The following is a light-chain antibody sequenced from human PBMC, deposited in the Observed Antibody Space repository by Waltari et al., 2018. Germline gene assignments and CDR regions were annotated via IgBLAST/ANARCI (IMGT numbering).Light chain of an antibody. Sequence: DIVMTQSPDSLAVSLGARATIHCKSSQSVLFSSNNKNYLAWYQQKPGQPPKLLIYWASSREAGVPDRFSGSGSGTDFTLTISSLEAEDVAVYYCQQYRITPLTFGQGTRLEIK. V-gene: IGKV4-1*01. CDR2: WAS. CDR1: QSVLFSSNNKNY. J-gene: IGKJ5*01. CDR3: QQYRITPLT.